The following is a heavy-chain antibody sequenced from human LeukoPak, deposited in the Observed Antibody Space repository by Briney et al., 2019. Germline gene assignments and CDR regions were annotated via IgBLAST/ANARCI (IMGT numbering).Heavy chain of an antibody. CDR2: IYYSGST. V-gene: IGHV4-39*01. D-gene: IGHD5-18*01. CDR1: GGSISSSSYY. Sequence: KSSETLSLTCTVSGGSISSSSYYWGWIRQPPGKGLEWIGSIYYSGSTNYNPSLKSRVTISVDTSKDQFSLKLSSVTAADTAVYYCARQGDRGYRYGYIFDYYFDLWGRGTLVTVSS. J-gene: IGHJ2*01. CDR3: ARQGDRGYRYGYIFDYYFDL.